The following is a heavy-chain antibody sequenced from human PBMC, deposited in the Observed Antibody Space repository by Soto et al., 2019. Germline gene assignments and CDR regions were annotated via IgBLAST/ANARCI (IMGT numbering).Heavy chain of an antibody. CDR2: IDYNGVT. CDR3: GRVMIGTSRHTDSDY. J-gene: IGHJ4*02. CDR1: GASISSRDHY. Sequence: SETLSLTCTVSGASISSRDHYWGWIRQTPGKGLEWIGNIDYNGVTYYNPSLKSRVTVSKDTSKNQFSLKVASVTAAETAIYYCGRVMIGTSRHTDSDYWGQGTQVTVSS. D-gene: IGHD2-8*01. V-gene: IGHV4-39*01.